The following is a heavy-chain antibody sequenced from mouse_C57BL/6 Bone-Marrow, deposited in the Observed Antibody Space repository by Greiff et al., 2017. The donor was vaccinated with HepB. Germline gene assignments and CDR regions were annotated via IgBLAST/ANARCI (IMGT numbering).Heavy chain of an antibody. Sequence: EVKLVESGGGLVQPGGSLKLSCAASGFTFSDYYMYWVRQTPEKRLEWVAYISNGGGSTYYPDTVKGRFTISRDNAKNTLYLQMSRLKSEDTAMYYCARLDNYYGSPLRYFDVWGTGTTVTVSS. V-gene: IGHV5-12*01. D-gene: IGHD1-1*01. CDR2: ISNGGGST. J-gene: IGHJ1*03. CDR1: GFTFSDYY. CDR3: ARLDNYYGSPLRYFDV.